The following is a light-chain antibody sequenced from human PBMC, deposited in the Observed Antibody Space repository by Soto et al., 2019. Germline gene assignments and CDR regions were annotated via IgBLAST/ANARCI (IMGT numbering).Light chain of an antibody. CDR1: TSNIGSYT. J-gene: IGLJ1*01. Sequence: SVLTQPPSASGTPGQRVTISCSGSTSNIGSYTVNWYQQLPGTAPKLVIYSNHQRPSGVPDRFSGSKSGTSASLAISGLQSEDEADYYCAAWDDSLNGSVFGSGTKVTVL. CDR3: AAWDDSLNGSV. CDR2: SNH. V-gene: IGLV1-44*01.